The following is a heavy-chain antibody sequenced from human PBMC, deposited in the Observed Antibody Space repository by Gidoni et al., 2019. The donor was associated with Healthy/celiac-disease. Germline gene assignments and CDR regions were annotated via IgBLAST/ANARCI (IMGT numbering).Heavy chain of an antibody. Sequence: EVQLLESGGGLVQPGGSRRLSCAASGFTFSSYAMSWVRQAPGKGLEWVSAISGSGGSTYYADSVKGRFTISRDNSKNALYLQMNSLRAEDTAVYYCAKAIGGFVVVVAATRGFYFQHWGQGTLVTVSS. D-gene: IGHD2-15*01. CDR3: AKAIGGFVVVVAATRGFYFQH. CDR2: ISGSGGST. CDR1: GFTFSSYA. V-gene: IGHV3-23*01. J-gene: IGHJ1*01.